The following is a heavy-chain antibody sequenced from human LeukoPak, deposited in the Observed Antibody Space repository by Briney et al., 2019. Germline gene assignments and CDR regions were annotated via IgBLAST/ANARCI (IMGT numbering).Heavy chain of an antibody. V-gene: IGHV3-21*01. Sequence: GGSLRLSCAASGFTFSSYSMNWVRQAPGKGLEWVSSISSSSSYIYYADSVKGRFTISRDNAKNSLYLQMNSLRAEDTAVYYCASPGGAAGTPDYWGQGTLVTVSS. CDR1: GFTFSSYS. J-gene: IGHJ4*02. D-gene: IGHD6-13*01. CDR3: ASPGGAAGTPDY. CDR2: ISSSSSYI.